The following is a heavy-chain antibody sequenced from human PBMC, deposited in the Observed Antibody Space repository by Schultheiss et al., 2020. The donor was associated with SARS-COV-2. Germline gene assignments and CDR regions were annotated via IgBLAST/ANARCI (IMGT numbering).Heavy chain of an antibody. D-gene: IGHD3-22*01. CDR2: INHSGST. CDR1: GGSISSYY. J-gene: IGHJ3*02. V-gene: IGHV4-34*01. CDR3: ARRRVQYYYDSSGYRDAFDI. Sequence: SETLSLTCTVSGGSISSYYWSWIRQPPGKGLEWIGEINHSGSTNYNPSLKSRVTISVDTSKNQFSLKLSSVTAADTAVYYCARRRVQYYYDSSGYRDAFDIWGQGTMVTVSS.